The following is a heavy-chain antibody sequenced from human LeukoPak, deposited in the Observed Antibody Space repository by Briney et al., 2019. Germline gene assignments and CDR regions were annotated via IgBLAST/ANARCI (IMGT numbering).Heavy chain of an antibody. CDR3: ARAQSYYYYYMDV. J-gene: IGHJ6*03. Sequence: SETLSLTCTVSGGSISSYYWSWIRQPPGKGLEWIGYIHYSGSTNYNPSLKSRVTISVDTSRNQFSLKLSSVTAADTAVYYCARAQSYYYYYMDVWGKGTTVTISS. V-gene: IGHV4-59*01. CDR1: GGSISSYY. CDR2: IHYSGST.